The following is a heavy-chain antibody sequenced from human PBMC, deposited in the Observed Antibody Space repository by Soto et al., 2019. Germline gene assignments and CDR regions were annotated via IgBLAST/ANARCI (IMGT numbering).Heavy chain of an antibody. CDR2: ISAYNGDT. CDR3: AKDRPRLTQQFNGVA. V-gene: IGHV1-18*01. J-gene: IGHJ5*02. CDR1: GYTFSDHG. Sequence: QIQLGQSGPEVKKSGASVRVSCKASGYTFSDHGFSWVRQGPGQGLEWLGWISAYNGDTVYAQKFQDRVTMTTDTSTSTAYMELRSLRSDDTAVYYCAKDRPRLTQQFNGVAWGQGTLVTVSS. D-gene: IGHD2-8*01.